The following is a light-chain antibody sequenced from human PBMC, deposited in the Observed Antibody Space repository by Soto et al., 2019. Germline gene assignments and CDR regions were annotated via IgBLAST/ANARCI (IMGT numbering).Light chain of an antibody. Sequence: DIQVTQSPSTLSASVGDRVTITCRASQSISSWLACYQQKPGKAPNLLIYAASSLPSGVPSRFSGSGSGTDFPLTISSLQPEDFATYYCQQGDSAPFPFGQGTRLAIK. V-gene: IGKV1-39*01. J-gene: IGKJ5*01. CDR1: QSISSW. CDR3: QQGDSAPFP. CDR2: AAS.